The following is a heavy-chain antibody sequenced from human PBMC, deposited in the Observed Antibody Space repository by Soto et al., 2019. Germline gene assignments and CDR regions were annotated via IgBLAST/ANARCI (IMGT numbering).Heavy chain of an antibody. Sequence: AVGSLRLSCAASGFTFSDYYMSWIRQAPGKGLEWVSYISSSGSTIYYADSVKGRFTISRDNAKNSLYLQMNSLRAEDTAVYYCARDKDSSSSGYYYYGMDVWGQGTTVTVSS. D-gene: IGHD6-6*01. CDR1: GFTFSDYY. J-gene: IGHJ6*02. V-gene: IGHV3-11*01. CDR3: ARDKDSSSSGYYYYGMDV. CDR2: ISSSGSTI.